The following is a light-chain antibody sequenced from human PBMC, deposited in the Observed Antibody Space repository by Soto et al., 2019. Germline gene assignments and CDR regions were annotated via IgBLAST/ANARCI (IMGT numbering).Light chain of an antibody. Sequence: IQLTQSPSSLSASVGDRVTITCWASQGISSYLAWYQQKPGKAPKLLIYAASTLQSGVPSRFSGSGSGTDFTLTISSLQPEDFATYNCQQLNSYPYTFGQGTKLQIK. V-gene: IGKV1-9*01. CDR2: AAS. CDR3: QQLNSYPYT. CDR1: QGISSY. J-gene: IGKJ2*01.